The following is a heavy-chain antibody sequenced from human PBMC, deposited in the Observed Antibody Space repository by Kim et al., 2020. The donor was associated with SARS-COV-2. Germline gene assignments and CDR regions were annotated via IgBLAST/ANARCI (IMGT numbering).Heavy chain of an antibody. CDR2: IYHSGST. CDR1: GGSISSSNW. V-gene: IGHV4-4*02. Sequence: SETLSLTCAVSGGSISSSNWWSWVRQPPGKGLEWIGEIYHSGSTNYNPSLKSRVTISVDKSKNQFSLKLSSVTAADTAVYYCARRGWDYGSGSSSKSHWGQGTLVTVSS. D-gene: IGHD3-10*01. CDR3: ARRGWDYGSGSSSKSH. J-gene: IGHJ1*01.